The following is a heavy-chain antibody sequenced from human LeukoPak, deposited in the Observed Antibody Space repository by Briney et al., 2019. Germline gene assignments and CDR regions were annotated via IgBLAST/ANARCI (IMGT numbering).Heavy chain of an antibody. V-gene: IGHV7-4-1*02. J-gene: IGHJ6*02. CDR2: INTNTGNP. CDR3: ARDLQLVTNYYYGMDV. D-gene: IGHD6-13*01. CDR1: GYTFTSYA. Sequence: ASVKVSCKASGYTFTSYAMNWVRQAPGQGLEWMGWINTNTGNPTYAQGFTGRFVFSLDTSVSTAYLQISSLKAEDTAVYYCARDLQLVTNYYYGMDVWGQGTTVTVSS.